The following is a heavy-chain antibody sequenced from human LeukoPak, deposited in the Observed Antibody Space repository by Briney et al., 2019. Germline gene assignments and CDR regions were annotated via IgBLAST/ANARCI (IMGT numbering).Heavy chain of an antibody. V-gene: IGHV3-64*01. Sequence: GGSLRLSCAASGFTFSSYTMNWVRQAPGKGLEYVSAISSNGGSTYYANSLKGRFTISRDNSKNTLYLQMGSLRAEDMAVYYCARTSPISDYSAGFDYWGQGTLVTVSS. D-gene: IGHD2-15*01. J-gene: IGHJ4*02. CDR3: ARTSPISDYSAGFDY. CDR1: GFTFSSYT. CDR2: ISSNGGST.